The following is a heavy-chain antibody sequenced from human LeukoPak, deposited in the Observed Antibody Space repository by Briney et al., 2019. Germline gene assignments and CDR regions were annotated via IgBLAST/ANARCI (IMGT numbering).Heavy chain of an antibody. V-gene: IGHV1-2*02. CDR1: GYTFTGYY. CDR2: INPNSGGT. Sequence: GASVKVSCKASGYTFTGYYMHWVRQAPGQGLEWMGWINPNSGGTNYAQKFQGRVTMTRDTSISTAYMELSRLLSGDTAVYYCARVGYDFWSGYYVPSNYYYYMDVWGKGTTVTVSS. J-gene: IGHJ6*03. CDR3: ARVGYDFWSGYYVPSNYYYYMDV. D-gene: IGHD3-3*01.